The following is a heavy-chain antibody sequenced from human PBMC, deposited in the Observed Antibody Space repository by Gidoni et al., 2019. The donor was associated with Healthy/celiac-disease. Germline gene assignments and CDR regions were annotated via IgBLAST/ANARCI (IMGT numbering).Heavy chain of an antibody. V-gene: IGHV3-23*01. D-gene: IGHD2-2*01. J-gene: IGHJ4*02. CDR2: ISGSGGST. CDR1: GFTFSSYA. Sequence: EVQLLESGGGLVQPGGSLRLSCAASGFTFSSYAMSWVGQAPGKGLEWVSAISGSGGSTYYADSVKGRFTISRDNSKNTLYLQMNSLRAEDTAVYYCAKDLVAGYCSSTSCERDDYWGQGTLVTVSS. CDR3: AKDLVAGYCSSTSCERDDY.